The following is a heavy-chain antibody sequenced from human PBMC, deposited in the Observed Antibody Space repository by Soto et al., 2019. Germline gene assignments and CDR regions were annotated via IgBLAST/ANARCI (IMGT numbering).Heavy chain of an antibody. Sequence: EVQLVESGGGVVRPGGSLRLSCAASGFTFDDYGMTWVRQSPGKGLEWVSGINWNGGSTGSADSVKGRFTITRDNAKNALYLQMNSRSAEDTALDYCARDEWETDYWGQGTLVTVSS. J-gene: IGHJ4*02. CDR3: ARDEWETDY. V-gene: IGHV3-20*04. CDR1: GFTFDDYG. D-gene: IGHD1-26*01. CDR2: INWNGGST.